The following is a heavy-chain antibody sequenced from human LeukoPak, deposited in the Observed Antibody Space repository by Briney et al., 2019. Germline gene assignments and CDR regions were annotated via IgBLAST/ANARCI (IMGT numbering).Heavy chain of an antibody. Sequence: SETLSLTCTVSGGSISSYYWSWIRQPPGKGLEWIGYIYTSGSTNYNPSLKSRVTISVDTSKNQFSLKLSSVTAADTAVYYCASGGGRWLQPLDYWGQGTLVTVSS. CDR1: GGSISSYY. D-gene: IGHD5-24*01. V-gene: IGHV4-4*09. CDR3: ASGGGRWLQPLDY. J-gene: IGHJ4*02. CDR2: IYTSGST.